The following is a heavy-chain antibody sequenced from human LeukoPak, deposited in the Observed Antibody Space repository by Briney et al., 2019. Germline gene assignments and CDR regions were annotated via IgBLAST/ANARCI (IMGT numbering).Heavy chain of an antibody. CDR2: IYHSGST. V-gene: IGHV4-4*02. Sequence: SGTLSLTCAVSGGSISSSNWWSWVRQPPGKGLEWIGEIYHSGSTNYNPSLKSRVTISVDKSKNQFSLKLSSVTAADTAVYYCARVAYYCDSSGYYEGSYAFDIWGQGTMVTVSS. D-gene: IGHD3-22*01. J-gene: IGHJ3*02. CDR3: ARVAYYCDSSGYYEGSYAFDI. CDR1: GGSISSSNW.